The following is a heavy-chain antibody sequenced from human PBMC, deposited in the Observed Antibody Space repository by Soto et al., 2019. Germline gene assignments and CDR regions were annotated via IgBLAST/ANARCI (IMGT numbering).Heavy chain of an antibody. CDR2: IIPIFDTT. J-gene: IGHJ4*02. CDR1: GVTFSSYV. V-gene: IGHV1-69*12. D-gene: IGHD3-10*01. CDR3: ERDEGPYGSGRHPCDY. Sequence: QVQLVQSGAEVKKPGSSVKVSCKTSGVTFSSYVINWVRQAPGQGLEWMGGIIPIFDTTNYAQKFQGRVTITADDSTSTAYMELSSLRSEDTAVYYCERDEGPYGSGRHPCDYWGQGTLVTVSS.